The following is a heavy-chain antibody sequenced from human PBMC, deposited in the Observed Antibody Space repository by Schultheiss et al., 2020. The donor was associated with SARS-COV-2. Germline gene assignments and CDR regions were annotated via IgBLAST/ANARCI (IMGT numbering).Heavy chain of an antibody. D-gene: IGHD3-22*01. CDR1: GFTFSSYT. V-gene: IGHV3-30-3*01. Sequence: GESLKISCAASGFTFSSYTMHWVRQAPGKGLEWVAVISFDGSNRFYADSVKGRFTISRDNSKNTLYLQVNSLRAEDTAVYYCARHTGYYYDSSAYYPVGAFDIWGQGTTVTVSS. CDR3: ARHTGYYYDSSAYYPVGAFDI. CDR2: ISFDGSNR. J-gene: IGHJ3*02.